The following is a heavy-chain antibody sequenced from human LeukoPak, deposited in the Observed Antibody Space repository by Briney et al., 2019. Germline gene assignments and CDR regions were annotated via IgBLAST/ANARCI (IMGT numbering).Heavy chain of an antibody. CDR3: ARTIEYSSSWGLFDY. D-gene: IGHD6-6*01. J-gene: IGHJ4*02. CDR2: IYYSGST. CDR1: GGSISSYY. Sequence: PSETLSLTCTVSGGSISSYYWSWIRQPPGKGLEWIGYIYYSGSTHYNPSLKSRVTISIDTSKNHFSLQLSSVTAADMALYYCARTIEYSSSWGLFDYWGQGPLVTVSS. V-gene: IGHV4-59*01.